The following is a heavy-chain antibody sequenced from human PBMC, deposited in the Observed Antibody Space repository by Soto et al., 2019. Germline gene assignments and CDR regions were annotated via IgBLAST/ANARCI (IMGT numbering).Heavy chain of an antibody. CDR1: GFTFSDYY. V-gene: IGHV3-11*06. CDR2: ISSSSSYT. CDR3: ARTPVRGVISGWFDP. Sequence: GGSLRLSCAASGFTFSDYYMSWIRQAPGKGLEWVSYISSSSSYTNYADSVKGRFTISRDNAKNSLYLQMNSLRAEDTAVYYCARTPVRGVISGWFDPWGQGTLVTVSS. J-gene: IGHJ5*02. D-gene: IGHD3-10*01.